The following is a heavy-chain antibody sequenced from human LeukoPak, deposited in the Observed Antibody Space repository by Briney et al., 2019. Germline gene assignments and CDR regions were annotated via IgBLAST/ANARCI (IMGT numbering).Heavy chain of an antibody. D-gene: IGHD3-10*01. CDR2: ISGSGGST. Sequence: PGGSLRLSCATSGFTFSCHAMRGGPQAPGEGVEGFSAISGSGGSTYYADSVKGRFTISRDNSKNTLYLQMNSLRAEDTAVYYCAKDTRSITMVRGASDYWGQGTLVTVSS. CDR3: AKDTRSITMVRGASDY. V-gene: IGHV3-23*01. CDR1: GFTFSCHA. J-gene: IGHJ4*02.